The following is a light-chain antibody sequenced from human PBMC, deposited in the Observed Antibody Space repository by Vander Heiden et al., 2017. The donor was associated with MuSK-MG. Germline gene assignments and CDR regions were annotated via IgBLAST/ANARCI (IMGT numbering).Light chain of an antibody. CDR1: QSISSW. CDR3: QQYKSYPLA. Sequence: DIQMTQSPSTLSASVGARVTITCRASQSISSWLAWYQQKPGKAPKLLIYEASSLESGVPSRFRGSGSGTEFTLTISSLQPDDFATYYCQQYKSYPLAFGPGTKVDIK. J-gene: IGKJ3*01. CDR2: EAS. V-gene: IGKV1-5*01.